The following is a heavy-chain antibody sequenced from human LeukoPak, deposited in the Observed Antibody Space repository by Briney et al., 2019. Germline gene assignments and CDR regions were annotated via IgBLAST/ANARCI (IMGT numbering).Heavy chain of an antibody. V-gene: IGHV4-59*01. Sequence: PSETLSLTCTVSGGSISSYYWSWIRQPPGKGLEWIGYIYYSGSTNYNPSLTSRVTISVDTSKNQFSLKLSSVTAADTAVYYCARGGGAVVVPAALDYWGQGTLVTVSS. CDR1: GGSISSYY. CDR3: ARGGGAVVVPAALDY. CDR2: IYYSGST. J-gene: IGHJ4*02. D-gene: IGHD2-2*01.